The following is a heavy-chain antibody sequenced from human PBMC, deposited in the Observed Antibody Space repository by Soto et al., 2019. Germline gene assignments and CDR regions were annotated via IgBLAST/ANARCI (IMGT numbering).Heavy chain of an antibody. CDR2: IKEDGSER. J-gene: IGHJ4*02. CDR3: ASYRTLGC. CDR1: GFTLSSFW. Sequence: EVQLVQSGGGLVQPGGSLRLSCTASGFTLSSFWMSWVRQAPGKGLEWVASIKEDGSERIYVDSVKGRFSISRDNAKNSLYLQMNSLRADDAAVYYCASYRTLGCWGQGTPVTVSS. V-gene: IGHV3-7*03. D-gene: IGHD1-26*01.